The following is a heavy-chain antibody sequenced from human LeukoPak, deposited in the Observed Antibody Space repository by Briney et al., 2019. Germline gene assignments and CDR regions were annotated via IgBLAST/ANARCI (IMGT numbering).Heavy chain of an antibody. V-gene: IGHV1-2*02. J-gene: IGHJ5*02. Sequence: ASVKVSCKPSGYTFSGFYIHWVRQAPGQGLEWMGWISPNSGGTDYAQRFQGRVTMTRDTSISTAYMELSSLRSDDTAVYYCAREVPGIAAAGTHNWFDPWGQGTLVTVSS. D-gene: IGHD6-13*01. CDR3: AREVPGIAAAGTHNWFDP. CDR2: ISPNSGGT. CDR1: GYTFSGFY.